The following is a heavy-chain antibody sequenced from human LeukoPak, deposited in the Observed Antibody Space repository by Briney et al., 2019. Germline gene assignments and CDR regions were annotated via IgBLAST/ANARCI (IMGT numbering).Heavy chain of an antibody. CDR1: GGSFSGYY. V-gene: IGHV4-34*01. D-gene: IGHD3-3*01. CDR2: INHSGST. CDR3: ARGHSPPYYDFWSGYYCWFDP. Sequence: PSETLSLTCAVYGGSFSGYYWSWIRQPPGKGLEWIGEINHSGSTNYNPSLKSRVTISVDTSKNQFSLKLSSVTAADTAVYYCARGHSPPYYDFWSGYYCWFDPWGQGTLVTVSS. J-gene: IGHJ5*02.